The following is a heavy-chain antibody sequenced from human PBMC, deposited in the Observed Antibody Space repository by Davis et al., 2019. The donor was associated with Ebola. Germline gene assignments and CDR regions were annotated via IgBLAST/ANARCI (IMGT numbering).Heavy chain of an antibody. J-gene: IGHJ4*02. CDR3: ARDPIDGGYFDY. CDR2: ISSSGSTI. Sequence: GESLKISCAASGFTFSDYYMSWIRQAPGKGLEWVSYISSSGSTIYYADSVKGRFTISRDNSKNTLYLQMNSLRAEDTAVYYCARDPIDGGYFDYWGQGTLVTVSS. CDR1: GFTFSDYY. V-gene: IGHV3-11*04. D-gene: IGHD3-16*01.